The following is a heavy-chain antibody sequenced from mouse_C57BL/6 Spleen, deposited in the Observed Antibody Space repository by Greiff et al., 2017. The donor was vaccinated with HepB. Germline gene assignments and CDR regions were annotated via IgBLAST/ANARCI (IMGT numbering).Heavy chain of an antibody. J-gene: IGHJ2*01. CDR1: GYSITSGYY. CDR3: AREGYYYDIETYFDY. CDR2: ISYDGSN. V-gene: IGHV3-6*01. D-gene: IGHD2-4*01. Sequence: EVQLKQSGPGLVKPSQSLSLTCSVTGYSITSGYYWNWIRQFPGNKREWMGYISYDGSNNYNPSLKNRIPTTRDTPKNQFSLKLNSVTTEDTATDYCAREGYYYDIETYFDYSLQCTTLTVSS.